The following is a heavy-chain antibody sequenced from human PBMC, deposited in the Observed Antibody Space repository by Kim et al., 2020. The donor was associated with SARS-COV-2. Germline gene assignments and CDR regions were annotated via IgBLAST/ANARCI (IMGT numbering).Heavy chain of an antibody. CDR3: ASRVGSSSWYLVYFDY. J-gene: IGHJ4*02. Sequence: SETLSLTCAVYGGSFSGYYWSWIRQPPGKGLEWIGEINHSGSTNYNPSLKSRVTISVDTSKNQFSLKLSSVSAADTAVYYCASRVGSSSWYLVYFDYWCQGTLVTVS. CDR1: GGSFSGYY. CDR2: INHSGST. D-gene: IGHD6-13*01. V-gene: IGHV4-34*01.